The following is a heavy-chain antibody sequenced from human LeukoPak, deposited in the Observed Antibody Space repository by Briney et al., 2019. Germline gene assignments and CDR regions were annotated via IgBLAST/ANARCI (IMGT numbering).Heavy chain of an antibody. CDR1: GGTFSSYA. D-gene: IGHD6-13*01. CDR3: ASLIQCIAAAGTIFDY. CDR2: IIPILGIA. V-gene: IGHV1-69*04. Sequence: SVKVSCKASGGTFSSYAISWVRQAPGQGLEWMGRIIPILGIANYAQKFQGRVTITADKSTSTAYMELSSLRSEDTAVYHCASLIQCIAAAGTIFDYWGQGTLVTVSS. J-gene: IGHJ4*02.